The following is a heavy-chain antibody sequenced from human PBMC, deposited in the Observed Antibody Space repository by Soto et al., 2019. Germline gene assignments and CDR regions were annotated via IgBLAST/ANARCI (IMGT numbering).Heavy chain of an antibody. Sequence: EGQLVESGGGLAKPGGSLRLSCAASGFTFSNVWMNWVRQAPRKGLEWVGRIKSKLDGETIDYAAPAKGRFTISRDDSKNMLYLQMNSLKTEDTGVYYCTPLALKYNSDGYEVSDWGQGTLVTVSS. V-gene: IGHV3-15*07. CDR2: IKSKLDGETI. J-gene: IGHJ4*02. CDR3: TPLALKYNSDGYEVSD. CDR1: GFTFSNVW. D-gene: IGHD6-19*01.